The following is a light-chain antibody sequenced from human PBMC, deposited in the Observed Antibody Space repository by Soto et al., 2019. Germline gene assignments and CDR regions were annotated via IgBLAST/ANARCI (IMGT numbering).Light chain of an antibody. CDR2: DAS. CDR1: QSISSW. CDR3: QQYNSYSGT. J-gene: IGKJ1*01. Sequence: IHMTQSPSTLSASVADRFTITCLASQSISSWLAWYQQKPGKAPKLLIYDASSFESGVPSRFSGSGSGTESTLTISSLQPDDFATYYCQQYNSYSGTFGQGTKVDIK. V-gene: IGKV1-5*01.